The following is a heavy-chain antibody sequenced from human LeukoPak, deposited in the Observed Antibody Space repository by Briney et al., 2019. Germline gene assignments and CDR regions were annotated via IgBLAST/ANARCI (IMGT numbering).Heavy chain of an antibody. D-gene: IGHD4-11*01. Sequence: TSETLSLTCTVSGGSISSSYYYWGWVRQAPGKGLEWVSAISGSGGSTYYADSVKGRFTISRDNSKNTLYLQMNSLRAEDTAVYYCAKDRAVTTRGYWGQGTLVTVSS. V-gene: IGHV3-23*01. CDR1: GGSISSSYYY. CDR2: ISGSGGST. J-gene: IGHJ4*02. CDR3: AKDRAVTTRGY.